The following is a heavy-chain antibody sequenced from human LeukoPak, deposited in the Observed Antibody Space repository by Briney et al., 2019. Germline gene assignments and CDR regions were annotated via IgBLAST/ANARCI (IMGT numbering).Heavy chain of an antibody. CDR1: GGSISSYY. V-gene: IGHV4-59*01. Sequence: SETLSLTCTVSGGSISSYYWSWIRQPPGKGLEWIGYIYYSGSTNYNPSLKSRVTISVDTSKNQFSLKLSSVTAADTDVYYCASAGRGYSGYAFTWGQGTLVTVSS. D-gene: IGHD5-12*01. CDR2: IYYSGST. J-gene: IGHJ5*02. CDR3: ASAGRGYSGYAFT.